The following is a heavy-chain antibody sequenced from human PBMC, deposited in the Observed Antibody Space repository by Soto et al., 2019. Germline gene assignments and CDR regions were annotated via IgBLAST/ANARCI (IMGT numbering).Heavy chain of an antibody. D-gene: IGHD4-17*01. Sequence: SETLSLTCAVYGGSFSGYYWSWIRQPPGKGLEWIGEINLSGSTNSNPSLKSRVTISVDTSKNQFSLKLSSVTAADTAVYSCARVGPMTTVTVIDYWGQGTLVTVSS. CDR2: INLSGST. CDR3: ARVGPMTTVTVIDY. V-gene: IGHV4-34*01. CDR1: GGSFSGYY. J-gene: IGHJ4*02.